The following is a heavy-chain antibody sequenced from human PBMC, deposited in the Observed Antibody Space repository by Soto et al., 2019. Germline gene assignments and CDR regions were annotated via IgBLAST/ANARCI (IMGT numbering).Heavy chain of an antibody. CDR3: TRCGIRYHSIGYYLGIDGMDV. V-gene: IGHV1-69*12. CDR1: GGTFNSYA. Sequence: QVQLVQSGAEVKKPESSVRVSCKASGGTFNSYAITWVRQAPGQGLEWMGGTIPMFGTTNYAEKFQGRVTITANESTNTGSMELSSLRSEDTAVYYCTRCGIRYHSIGYYLGIDGMDVWGQGTTVIVSS. J-gene: IGHJ6*02. D-gene: IGHD3-22*01. CDR2: TIPMFGTT.